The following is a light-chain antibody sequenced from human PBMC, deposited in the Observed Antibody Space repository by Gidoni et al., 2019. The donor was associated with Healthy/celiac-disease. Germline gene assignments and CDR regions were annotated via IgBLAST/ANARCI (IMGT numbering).Light chain of an antibody. CDR1: KSVSSH. V-gene: IGKV3-15*01. Sequence: SPGERATLSCRASKSVSSHLAWYQQNPCQSPRPLIYGASTSATGLPASFSGSGSGTEFTLTISSLQSEDVAVYYCQQYNSCSPLTFGGGTKVEIK. CDR3: QQYNSCSPLT. J-gene: IGKJ4*01. CDR2: GAS.